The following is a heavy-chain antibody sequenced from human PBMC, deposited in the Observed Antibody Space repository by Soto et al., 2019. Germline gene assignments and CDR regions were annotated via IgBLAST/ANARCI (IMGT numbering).Heavy chain of an antibody. CDR2: ISGYNGNK. CDR1: GYTFTSYG. D-gene: IGHD3-22*01. CDR3: ARDSYYDSSAYPFDY. Sequence: ASVKVSCKASGYTFTSYGISWVRQAPGQGLEWMGWISGYNGNKDYAQKLQGRVTMTTDTSTSTAYMELRSLRSDDTAVYYCARDSYYDSSAYPFDYWGQGTLVTVS. J-gene: IGHJ4*02. V-gene: IGHV1-18*01.